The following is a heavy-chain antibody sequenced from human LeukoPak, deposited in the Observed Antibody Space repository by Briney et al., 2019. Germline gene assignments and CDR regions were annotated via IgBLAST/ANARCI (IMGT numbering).Heavy chain of an antibody. D-gene: IGHD6-13*01. CDR1: GGXISDYY. CDR2: IYYSGST. Sequence: SETLSLTCTVSGGXISDYYFSWIRQPPGEGLQWIGYIYYSGSTNYNPLFKSRVTLSVDTSKKQFSLKLSSVTAADTALYYCARVGGSNWYGWLDPWGQGTLVTVSS. J-gene: IGHJ5*02. V-gene: IGHV4-59*01. CDR3: ARVGGSNWYGWLDP.